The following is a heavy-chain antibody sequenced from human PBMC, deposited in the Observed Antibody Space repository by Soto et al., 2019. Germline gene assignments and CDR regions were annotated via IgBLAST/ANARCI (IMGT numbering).Heavy chain of an antibody. CDR3: ARRIVVVPGRTWFDP. CDR2: IDPSDSYT. J-gene: IGHJ5*02. D-gene: IGHD2-2*01. CDR1: GYSFTSYW. Sequence: EVQLVQSGAEVKKPGESLRISCKGSGYSFTSYWISWVRQMPGKGLEWMGRIDPSDSYTNYSPSFQGHVTISADKSISTAYLQWSSLTASDTAMYYCARRIVVVPGRTWFDPWGQGTLVTVSS. V-gene: IGHV5-10-1*03.